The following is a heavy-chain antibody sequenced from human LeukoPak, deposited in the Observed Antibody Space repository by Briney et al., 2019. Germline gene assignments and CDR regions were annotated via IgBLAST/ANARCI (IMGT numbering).Heavy chain of an antibody. CDR1: GFTFSSYS. Sequence: GGSLRLSCAAPGFTFSSYSMNWVRQAPGKGLEWVSYISSSSSTIYYADSVKGRFTISRDNAKNSLYLQMNSLRAEDTAVYYCARDSDSSGWLDYYMDVWGKGTTVTISS. J-gene: IGHJ6*03. CDR2: ISSSSSTI. CDR3: ARDSDSSGWLDYYMDV. V-gene: IGHV3-48*04. D-gene: IGHD6-19*01.